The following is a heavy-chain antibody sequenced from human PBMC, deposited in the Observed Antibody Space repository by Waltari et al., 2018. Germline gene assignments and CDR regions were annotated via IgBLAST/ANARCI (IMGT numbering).Heavy chain of an antibody. D-gene: IGHD2-21*02. V-gene: IGHV3-74*01. CDR1: EFTFRGYW. CDR2: INSDESST. Sequence: EVQLVESGGGLVQPGGSLRLSCAAPEFTFRGYWMHWVRQAPGKGLVWVSRINSDESSTSYADSVKGRFTISRDNAKNTLYLQMNSLRAEDTAVYYCASQNGGNSWWLDPWGQGTLVTVSS. CDR3: ASQNGGNSWWLDP. J-gene: IGHJ5*02.